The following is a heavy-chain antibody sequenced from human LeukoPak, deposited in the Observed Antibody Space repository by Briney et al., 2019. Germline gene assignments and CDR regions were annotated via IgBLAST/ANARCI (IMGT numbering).Heavy chain of an antibody. V-gene: IGHV4-4*02. D-gene: IGHD4-17*01. CDR2: IYHSGST. CDR1: GGPISSSNW. CDR3: ARDYGDYVSWYFDL. J-gene: IGHJ2*01. Sequence: SGTLSLTCAVSGGPISSSNWWSWVRQPPGKGLEWIGEIYHSGSTNYNPSLKSRVTISVDKSKNQFSLKLSSVTAADTAVYYCARDYGDYVSWYFDLWGRGTLVTVSS.